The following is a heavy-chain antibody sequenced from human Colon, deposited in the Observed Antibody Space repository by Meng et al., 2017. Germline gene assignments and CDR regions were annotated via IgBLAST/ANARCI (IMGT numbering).Heavy chain of an antibody. J-gene: IGHJ5*02. Sequence: QVQLVASGGGLVKPGGSLRLSCAASGFTFSDYYMSWIRQAPGKGLEWVSYMSTSGTPIYHADSVKGRFTMSRDNAKNSLYLQMNNLRAEDTAVYYCARGARYTNYYQDYFDPWGQGTLVTVSS. CDR2: MSTSGTPI. CDR1: GFTFSDYY. D-gene: IGHD2-2*02. V-gene: IGHV3-11*01. CDR3: ARGARYTNYYQDYFDP.